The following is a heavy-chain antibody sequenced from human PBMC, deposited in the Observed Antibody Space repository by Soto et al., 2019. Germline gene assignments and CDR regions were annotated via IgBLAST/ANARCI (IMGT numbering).Heavy chain of an antibody. CDR3: AKDGNWLDVYFDV. CDR1: GIEFSNYA. D-gene: IGHD6-19*01. Sequence: VRLSCVASGIEFSNYAMSWVRQAPGKGLEWVSISSASGRSRYHADSVKGRFTISRDNSKNTLYLHMTNLRAEDTAVYYCAKDGNWLDVYFDVWGQGTPVTVSS. J-gene: IGHJ4*02. V-gene: IGHV3-23*01. CDR2: SSASGRSR.